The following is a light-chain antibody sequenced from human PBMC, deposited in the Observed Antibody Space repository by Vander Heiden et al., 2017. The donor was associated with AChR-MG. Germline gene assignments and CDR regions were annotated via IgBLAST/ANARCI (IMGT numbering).Light chain of an antibody. Sequence: QSVLTPPPSASGTPGQRVAISCSGSSPNIGGEAVSWFQQLPGTAPKLLIYTNDQRPSGVPDRFSGSKSGTSASLAISGLQSEDEADYYCASWDVSLNGLVFGGGTKLTVL. V-gene: IGLV1-44*01. CDR3: ASWDVSLNGLV. CDR2: TND. J-gene: IGLJ2*01. CDR1: SPNIGGEA.